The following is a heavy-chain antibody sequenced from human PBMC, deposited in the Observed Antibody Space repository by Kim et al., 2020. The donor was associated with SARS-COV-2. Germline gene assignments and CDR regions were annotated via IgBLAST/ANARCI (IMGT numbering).Heavy chain of an antibody. CDR3: AKGSEYNWNYDSFPY. Sequence: GGSLRLSCAASGFTFSSYAMSWVRQAPGKGLEWVSAISGSGGSTYYADSVKGRFTISRDNSKNTLYLQMNSLRAEDTAVYYCAKGSEYNWNYDSFPYWGQGTLVTVSS. D-gene: IGHD1-7*01. V-gene: IGHV3-23*01. J-gene: IGHJ4*02. CDR2: ISGSGGST. CDR1: GFTFSSYA.